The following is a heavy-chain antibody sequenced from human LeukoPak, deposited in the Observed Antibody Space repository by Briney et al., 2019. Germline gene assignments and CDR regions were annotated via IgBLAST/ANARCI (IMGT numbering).Heavy chain of an antibody. CDR1: GYTFTSYD. Sequence: ASVKVSCKASGYTFTSYDINWVRQATGQGLEWMGWMNPNSGNTGYAQKFQGRVTITRNTSISTAYVELSSLRSEDTAVYYCARATTWSGNFYYFDYWGQGILVTVSS. CDR2: MNPNSGNT. CDR3: ARATTWSGNFYYFDY. J-gene: IGHJ4*02. D-gene: IGHD3-3*01. V-gene: IGHV1-8*03.